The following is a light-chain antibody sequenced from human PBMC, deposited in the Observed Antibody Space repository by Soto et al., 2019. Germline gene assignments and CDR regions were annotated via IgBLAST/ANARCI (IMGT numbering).Light chain of an antibody. V-gene: IGLV2-14*01. CDR3: SSYTSSSALV. CDR1: SSDVGGYDY. Sequence: QSALTQPASVSGSPGQSITISCTGTSSDVGGYDYVSWYQHHPGKVPKLIIYEVSKRPSGVSHRFSASKSGNTASLTISGLQAEDEADYYCSSYTSSSALVFGGGTKRPS. J-gene: IGLJ2*01. CDR2: EVS.